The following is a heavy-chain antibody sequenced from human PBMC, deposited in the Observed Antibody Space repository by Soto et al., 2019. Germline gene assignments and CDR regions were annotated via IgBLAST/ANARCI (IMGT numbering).Heavy chain of an antibody. J-gene: IGHJ4*02. CDR3: ARRLVIREEDEDYFDY. Sequence: GESLKISCKGSGYSFTSYWIGWVRQMPGKGLEWMGIIYPGDSDTRYSPSFQGQVTISADKSISTAYLQWSSLKASDTAMYYCARRLVIREEDEDYFDYWGQGTLVTVSS. D-gene: IGHD3-22*01. CDR1: GYSFTSYW. V-gene: IGHV5-51*01. CDR2: IYPGDSDT.